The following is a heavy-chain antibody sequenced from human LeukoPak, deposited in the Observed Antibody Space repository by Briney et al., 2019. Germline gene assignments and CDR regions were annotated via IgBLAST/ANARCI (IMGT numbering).Heavy chain of an antibody. CDR2: ISGSGGST. Sequence: GGSLRLSCAASGFTFSNYAMSWVRQAPGKGLEWVSAISGSGGSTYYADSVKGRFTISRDNSKNTLYLQMNSLRAEDTAVYYCAKDFHSGLYDYVWGSSPTATFLFDYWGQGTLVTVSS. J-gene: IGHJ4*02. CDR3: AKDFHSGLYDYVWGSSPTATFLFDY. CDR1: GFTFSNYA. V-gene: IGHV3-23*01. D-gene: IGHD3-16*01.